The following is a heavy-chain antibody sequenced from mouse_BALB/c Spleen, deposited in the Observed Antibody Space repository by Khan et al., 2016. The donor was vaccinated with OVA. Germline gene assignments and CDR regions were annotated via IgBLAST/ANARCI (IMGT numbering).Heavy chain of an antibody. J-gene: IGHJ4*01. Sequence: QVQLKESGPGLVAPSQSLSITCTVSGFSLTSYGVHWVRQPPGKGLEWLVVIWSDGKTTYNSTLKSRLSISKDNSKSQVFLKMNSLQTDDTAMYYWSRNTHMNTTVMDYWGQGTSVTVSS. CDR3: SRNTHMNTTVMDY. CDR2: IWSDGKT. V-gene: IGHV2-6*02. CDR1: GFSLTSYG. D-gene: IGHD2-4*01.